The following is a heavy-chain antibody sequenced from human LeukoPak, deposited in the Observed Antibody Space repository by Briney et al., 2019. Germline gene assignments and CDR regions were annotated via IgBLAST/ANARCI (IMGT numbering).Heavy chain of an antibody. CDR1: GGSISSYY. CDR2: IYYSGSS. CDR3: ARGYYDILTGYLHDAFDI. D-gene: IGHD3-9*01. Sequence: SETLSLTCTVSGGSISSYYWSWIRQPPGKGLEWIGYIYYSGSSNYNPSLKRRVTISVGKSKNQFSLKLSSVPAADTAVYYCARGYYDILTGYLHDAFDIWGQGTMVTVSS. V-gene: IGHV4-59*01. J-gene: IGHJ3*02.